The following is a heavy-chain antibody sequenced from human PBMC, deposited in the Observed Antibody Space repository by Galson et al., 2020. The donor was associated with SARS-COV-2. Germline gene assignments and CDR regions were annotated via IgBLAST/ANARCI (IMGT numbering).Heavy chain of an antibody. J-gene: IGHJ2*01. CDR2: ISGSGGST. Sequence: GGSLRLSCAASGFSVSPYAMSWVRQAPGKGLEWVSGISGSGGSTYYADSVKGRLTISRDNSKNTLYLRMNSLRAEDTAVYYCAKASTAELWLIWYFDLWGRGTLVTVSS. D-gene: IGHD5-18*01. V-gene: IGHV3-23*01. CDR1: GFSVSPYA. CDR3: AKASTAELWLIWYFDL.